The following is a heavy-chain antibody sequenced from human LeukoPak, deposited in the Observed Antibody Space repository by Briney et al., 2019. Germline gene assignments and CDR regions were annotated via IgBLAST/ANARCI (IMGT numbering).Heavy chain of an antibody. Sequence: GGSLRLSCAVSGITLSNYGMSWVRQAPGKGLEWVAGISDSGGSTNYADSVKGRFTISRDNPKNTLYLQMNSLRAEDTAVYSCARRGVVIRVILVGFHKAAYYFDSWGQGALVTVSS. CDR2: ISDSGGST. D-gene: IGHD3-10*01. CDR1: GITLSNYG. CDR3: ARRGVVIRVILVGFHKAAYYFDS. V-gene: IGHV3-23*01. J-gene: IGHJ4*02.